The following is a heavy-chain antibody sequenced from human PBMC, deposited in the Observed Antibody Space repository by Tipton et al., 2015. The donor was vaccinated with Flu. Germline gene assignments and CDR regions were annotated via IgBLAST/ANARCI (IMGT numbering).Heavy chain of an antibody. V-gene: IGHV3-33*01. CDR1: GFTFSSYG. CDR2: IWYDGSNK. CDR3: ARDRSGSYYEYYYYGMDV. D-gene: IGHD1-26*01. J-gene: IGHJ6*02. Sequence: SLRLSCAASGFTFSSYGMHWVRQAPGKGLEWVAVIWYDGSNKYYADSVKGRFTISRDNSKNTLSLQMNSLRADDTAVYYCARDRSGSYYEYYYYGMDVWGQGTTVTVSS.